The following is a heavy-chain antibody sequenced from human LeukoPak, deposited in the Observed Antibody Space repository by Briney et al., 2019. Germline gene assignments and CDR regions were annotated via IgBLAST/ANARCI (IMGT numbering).Heavy chain of an antibody. J-gene: IGHJ4*02. D-gene: IGHD6-13*01. CDR3: AKSDTPWGSWYYFDY. Sequence: GGSLRLPCAGSGFSFSSYGMHWVRQAPGKGLEWVSSINNSGGSTYYADSVKGRFTISRDNSKNTLYLQMNSLRAEDTAVYYCAKSDTPWGSWYYFDYWGQGTLVTVSS. V-gene: IGHV3-23*01. CDR1: GFSFSSYG. CDR2: INNSGGST.